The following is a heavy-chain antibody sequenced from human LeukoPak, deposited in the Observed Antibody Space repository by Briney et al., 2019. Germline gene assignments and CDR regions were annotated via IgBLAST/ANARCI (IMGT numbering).Heavy chain of an antibody. CDR3: ARVEVGATPFYFDY. J-gene: IGHJ4*02. D-gene: IGHD1-26*01. V-gene: IGHV4-34*01. CDR1: GGSFSGYY. Sequence: SETLSLTCAVYGGSFSGYYWSWIRQPPGKGLVWIGEINHSGSTNYNPSLKSRVTISIDTSKNQFSLKLSSVAAADTAVYYCARVEVGATPFYFDYWGQGTLVTVSS. CDR2: INHSGST.